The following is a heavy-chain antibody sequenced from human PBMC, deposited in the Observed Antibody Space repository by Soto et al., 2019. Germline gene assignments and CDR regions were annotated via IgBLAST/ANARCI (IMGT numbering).Heavy chain of an antibody. CDR3: AKDSSSTNCYAFEY. J-gene: IGHJ4*02. Sequence: GGSLRLSCAASGFTFSSYAMSWVRQAPGKGLEWVSAINSRGGSTYYADSVKGRFTISRDSSKNTLYLQMNSLRAEDTAVYYCAKDSSSTNCYAFEYWGQGTLVAVSS. D-gene: IGHD2-2*01. V-gene: IGHV3-23*01. CDR2: INSRGGST. CDR1: GFTFSSYA.